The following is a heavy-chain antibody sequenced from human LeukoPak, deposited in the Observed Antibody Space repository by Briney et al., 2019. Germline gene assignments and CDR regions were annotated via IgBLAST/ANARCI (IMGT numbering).Heavy chain of an antibody. CDR1: RFTLSSYS. CDR2: ISSSSSYI. J-gene: IGHJ4*02. CDR3: ARVGCSGGSCYDFDY. Sequence: GGSLRLSCAASRFTLSSYSMNWVRQAPGKGLEWVSSISSSSSYIYYADSVKGRFTISRDNAKNSLYLQMNSLRAEDTAVYYCARVGCSGGSCYDFDYWGQGTLVTVSS. D-gene: IGHD2-15*01. V-gene: IGHV3-21*01.